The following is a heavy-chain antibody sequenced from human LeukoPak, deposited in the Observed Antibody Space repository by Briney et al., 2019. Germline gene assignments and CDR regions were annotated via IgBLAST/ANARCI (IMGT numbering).Heavy chain of an antibody. CDR3: ARVGGSGSYGMDV. D-gene: IGHD3-10*01. J-gene: IGHJ6*02. CDR2: INHSGST. V-gene: IGHV4-34*01. Sequence: SETLSLTCAVYGGSFSGYYWSWIRQPPGKGLEWIGEINHSGSTYYNPSLKSRVTISVDTSKNQFSLKLSSVTAADTAVYYCARVGGSGSYGMDVWGQGTTVTVSS. CDR1: GGSFSGYY.